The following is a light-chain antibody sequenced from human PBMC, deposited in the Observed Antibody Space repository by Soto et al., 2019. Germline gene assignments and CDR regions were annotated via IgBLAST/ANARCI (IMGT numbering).Light chain of an antibody. J-gene: IGKJ2*01. Sequence: DIVMPQSPLSLPVTPGEPASISCRSSQSLLHSNGYNYLDWYLQKPGQSPQLLIYLGSNRASGVPDRFSGSGSGTDFTLKISRVEAEDVGVYYCMQALQTPYTFGQGTKLESK. CDR2: LGS. CDR1: QSLLHSNGYNY. CDR3: MQALQTPYT. V-gene: IGKV2-28*01.